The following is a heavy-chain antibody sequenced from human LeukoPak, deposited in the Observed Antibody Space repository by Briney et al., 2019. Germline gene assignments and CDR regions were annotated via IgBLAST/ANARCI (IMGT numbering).Heavy chain of an antibody. Sequence: GGSLRLSCAASGFTFSDYAMSWVRQAPGKGLEWVSSVSSSNSYIYYADSVKGRFTISKDDAKNSLSLHMNSLRAEDTAVYYCAKDSGGNPFSYYMDVWGKGTTVTVSS. CDR2: VSSSNSYI. CDR1: GFTFSDYA. V-gene: IGHV3-21*01. CDR3: AKDSGGNPFSYYMDV. J-gene: IGHJ6*03. D-gene: IGHD4-23*01.